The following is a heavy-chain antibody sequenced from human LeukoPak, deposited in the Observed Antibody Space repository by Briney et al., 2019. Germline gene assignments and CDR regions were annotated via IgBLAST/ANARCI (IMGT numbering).Heavy chain of an antibody. CDR2: IYISGST. CDR1: GGSISSSY. V-gene: IGHV4-4*07. CDR3: AGTRSYDILTGYYN. J-gene: IGHJ4*02. Sequence: SETLSLTCSVSGGSISSSYWSWIRQPAGKGLEWIGRIYISGSTNYNPSLKSRVTMSVDTSKNQFSLKLSSVTAADTAVYYCAGTRSYDILTGYYNWGQGTLVTVSS. D-gene: IGHD3-9*01.